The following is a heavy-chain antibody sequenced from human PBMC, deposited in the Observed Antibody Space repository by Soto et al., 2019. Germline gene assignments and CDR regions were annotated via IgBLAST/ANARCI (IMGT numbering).Heavy chain of an antibody. Sequence: GGSLRLSCAASGFTFSNYGMHWVRQAPGKGLEWVAVIWYDGSNKYYADSVKGRFTISRDDSKNTLYLQMNSLRAEDTAVYYCERDHSGYYFDYWGQGALVTVSS. CDR2: IWYDGSNK. V-gene: IGHV3-33*01. J-gene: IGHJ4*02. CDR3: ERDHSGYYFDY. D-gene: IGHD5-12*01. CDR1: GFTFSNYG.